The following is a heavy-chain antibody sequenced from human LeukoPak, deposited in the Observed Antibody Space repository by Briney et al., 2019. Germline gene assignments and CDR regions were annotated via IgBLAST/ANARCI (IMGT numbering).Heavy chain of an antibody. Sequence: GGSLRLSCAASGFTFSSYEMNWVRQAPGKGLEWVSYISSSGSTIYYADSVKGRFTISRDNAKNSLYLQMNSLRAEDTAVYYCARVNIVVVTATPDYFDYRGQGTLVTVSS. J-gene: IGHJ4*02. D-gene: IGHD2-21*02. CDR2: ISSSGSTI. CDR3: ARVNIVVVTATPDYFDY. CDR1: GFTFSSYE. V-gene: IGHV3-48*03.